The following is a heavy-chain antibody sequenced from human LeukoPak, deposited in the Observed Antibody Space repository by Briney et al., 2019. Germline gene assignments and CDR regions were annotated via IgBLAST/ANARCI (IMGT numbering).Heavy chain of an antibody. Sequence: GGSLRLSCAASGFTFSSYAMHWVRQAPGKGLEYVSAISSNGGSTYYANSVKGRFTISRDNSKNTLYLQMGSLRAEDMAVYYCARAFPDQGDYDYYYYGMDVWGQGTTVTVSS. V-gene: IGHV3-64*01. CDR1: GFTFSSYA. D-gene: IGHD4-17*01. J-gene: IGHJ6*02. CDR2: ISSNGGST. CDR3: ARAFPDQGDYDYYYYGMDV.